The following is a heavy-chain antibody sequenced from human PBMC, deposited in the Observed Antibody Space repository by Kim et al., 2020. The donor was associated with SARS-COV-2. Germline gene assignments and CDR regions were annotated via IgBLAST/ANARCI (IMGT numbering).Heavy chain of an antibody. CDR1: GFTFSSYG. D-gene: IGHD3-10*01. CDR3: ARGGSGSGSYYFDAFDI. Sequence: WGSLRLSCAASGFTFSSYGMHWVRQAPGKGLEWVAVISYDGSNKYYADSVKGRFTISRDNSKNTLYLQMNSLRAEDTAVYYCARGGSGSGSYYFDAFDIWGQGTMVTVSS. CDR2: ISYDGSNK. V-gene: IGHV3-33*05. J-gene: IGHJ3*02.